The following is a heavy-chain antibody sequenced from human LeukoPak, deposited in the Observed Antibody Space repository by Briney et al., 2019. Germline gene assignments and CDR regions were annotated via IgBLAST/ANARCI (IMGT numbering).Heavy chain of an antibody. V-gene: IGHV3-23*01. CDR2: ITGSGAGT. CDR3: AKDPNGDYVGAFDA. J-gene: IGHJ3*01. Sequence: GGSLRLSCAATGLTFSSYAVTWIRQAPGKGLQWISSITGSGAGTQYADSVKGRFTIFRDNSKNTVHLQMNSLRAEDTALYYCAKDPNGDYVGAFDAWGQGTMVTVSS. D-gene: IGHD4-17*01. CDR1: GLTFSSYA.